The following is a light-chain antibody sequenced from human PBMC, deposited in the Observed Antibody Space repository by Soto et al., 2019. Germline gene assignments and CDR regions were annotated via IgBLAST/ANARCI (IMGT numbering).Light chain of an antibody. Sequence: EIVLTQSPGTVSLSPLEIASLSLMASQSVTSSYLAWYQQKPGQAPRLLIYGASTRATGIPARFSGSGSGTEFTLTISSLQSEDFAVYYCQQYNNWPRTFGQGTKVDIK. J-gene: IGKJ1*01. CDR3: QQYNNWPRT. V-gene: IGKV3-15*01. CDR2: GAS. CDR1: QSVTSSY.